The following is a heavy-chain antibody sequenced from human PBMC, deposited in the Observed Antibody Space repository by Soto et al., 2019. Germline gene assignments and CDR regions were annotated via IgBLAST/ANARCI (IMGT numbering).Heavy chain of an antibody. Sequence: VVSLGLSCAASGFTFSGSAMHWVRQTSGKGLEWVGRIGSKPNNYATVYAASVKGRFTISRDDSKNTEYLQMNRLKSEDTAVYYCTRTKCYDSSGRLDFAHWVHGAPVTLS. J-gene: IGHJ1*01. V-gene: IGHV3-73*01. D-gene: IGHD3-22*01. CDR3: TRTKCYDSSGRLDFAH. CDR2: IGSKPNNYAT. CDR1: GFTFSGSA.